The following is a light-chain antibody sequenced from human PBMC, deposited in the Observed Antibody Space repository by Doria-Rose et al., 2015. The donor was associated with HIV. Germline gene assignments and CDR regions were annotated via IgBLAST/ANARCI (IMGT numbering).Light chain of an antibody. V-gene: IGKV4-1*01. CDR1: QSLLYTSKNY. CDR3: LQYYDTPS. Sequence: DIRLTQSPESLVMSLGERATLNCKSNQSLLYTSKNYLAWYQQKPGQPPKLLIYWASTRQSGVPARFSGSGSGTDFTLTIGSLEAEDVAVYYCLQYYDTPSFGPGTTVDIK. J-gene: IGKJ3*01. CDR2: WAS.